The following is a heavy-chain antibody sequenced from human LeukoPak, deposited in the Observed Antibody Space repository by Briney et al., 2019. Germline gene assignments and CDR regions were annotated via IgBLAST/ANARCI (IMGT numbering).Heavy chain of an antibody. J-gene: IGHJ4*02. CDR1: GGSISSGDYF. CDR3: ATLYHYDSSGFYWRGFDY. Sequence: PSETLSLTCTVSGGSISSGDYFWSWIRQPPGKGLEWIGYISYSGSTYYNPSLKSRVTISVDKSKNQFSLKLSPVTAADTAVYYCATLYHYDSSGFYWRGFDYWGQGTLVTVSS. V-gene: IGHV4-30-4*08. D-gene: IGHD3-22*01. CDR2: ISYSGST.